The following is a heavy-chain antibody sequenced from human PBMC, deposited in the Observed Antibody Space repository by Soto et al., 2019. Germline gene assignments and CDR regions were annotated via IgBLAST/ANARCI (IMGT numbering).Heavy chain of an antibody. D-gene: IGHD1-26*01. CDR1: GGTFSSYS. CDR3: ARDGGRHSGGIDY. V-gene: IGHV1-69*01. CDR2: IIPIFGTA. Sequence: QVQLVQSGAEVKKPGSSVKVSCKASGGTFSSYSINWVRQAPGQGLEWMGEIIPIFGTANYAQKFQGRVTNSGGETTRPGHLGAEKLRSEDTAVYYCARDGGRHSGGIDYWGQGTLVTVSS. J-gene: IGHJ4*02.